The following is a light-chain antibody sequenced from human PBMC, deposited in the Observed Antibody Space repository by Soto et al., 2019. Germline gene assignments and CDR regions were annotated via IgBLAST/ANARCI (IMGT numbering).Light chain of an antibody. CDR3: QSYDSSLSAL. Sequence: QPVLTQPPSVSGAPGQRVTISCTGSSSNIGAGYDVHWYQQLPGTAPKLLIYGNSNRPSGVPDRFSGSKSGTSASLAITGLQAEDEADYYCQSYDSSLSALFGGGTKLPVL. V-gene: IGLV1-40*01. CDR1: SSNIGAGYD. CDR2: GNS. J-gene: IGLJ3*02.